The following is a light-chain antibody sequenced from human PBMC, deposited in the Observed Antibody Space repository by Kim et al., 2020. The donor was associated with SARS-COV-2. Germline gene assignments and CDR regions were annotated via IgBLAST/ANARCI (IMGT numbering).Light chain of an antibody. CDR1: QSISTN. CDR3: QQSHSTPLLT. V-gene: IGKV1-39*01. Sequence: DIQMTQSPSSLSASVGDRVTIACRASQSISTNLNWYQQKPGKAPNLLIYATSNLQSGVPSRFSGSGSGTDFTLTIGSLQAEDCATYYCQQSHSTPLLTFGGGNKVDIK. J-gene: IGKJ4*01. CDR2: ATS.